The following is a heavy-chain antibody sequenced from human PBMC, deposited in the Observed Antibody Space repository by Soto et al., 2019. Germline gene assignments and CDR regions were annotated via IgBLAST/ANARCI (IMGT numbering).Heavy chain of an antibody. Sequence: EGQLVESGGGWVQPGGSLRLSCGASGFSFSSYSISGVLQAPGKGLEWVANINHAGREKYYVGSVKVRFTMYSDNAQNSAYLPMNRLRVYDTAGYYCARELVVTGWYFDLWLRCTLVTVSS. CDR1: GFSFSSYS. V-gene: IGHV3-7*01. J-gene: IGHJ2*01. CDR2: INHAGREK. D-gene: IGHD2-21*02. CDR3: ARELVVTGWYFDL.